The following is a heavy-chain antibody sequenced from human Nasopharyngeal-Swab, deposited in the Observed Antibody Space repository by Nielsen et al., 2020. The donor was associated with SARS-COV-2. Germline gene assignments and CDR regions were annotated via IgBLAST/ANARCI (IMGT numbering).Heavy chain of an antibody. CDR1: GGSISSGGYH. V-gene: IGHV4-31*03. CDR2: IYYSGST. Sequence: LRLSCTVSGGSISSGGYHWSWIRQHPGKGLEWIGYIYYSGSTYYNPSLKSRVTISVDTSKNQFSLKLSSVTAADTAVYYCARDLRSSSWDAFSLWGQGTMVTVSS. CDR3: ARDLRSSSWDAFSL. J-gene: IGHJ3*01. D-gene: IGHD6-13*01.